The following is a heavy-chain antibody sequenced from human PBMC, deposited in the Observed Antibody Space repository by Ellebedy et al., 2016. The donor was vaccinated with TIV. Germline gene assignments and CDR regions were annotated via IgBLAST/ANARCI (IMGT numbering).Heavy chain of an antibody. CDR2: ISGYNGDT. CDR3: TRGFYEKFDP. J-gene: IGHJ5*02. Sequence: ASVKVSCKASGYTFTKYGISWVRQAPGQGLEWMGWISGYNGDTNYAQKFQGRATMTIDTSTSTVYMELRSLSFDDTAVYYCTRGFYEKFDPWGQGTLVTVS. D-gene: IGHD5/OR15-5a*01. CDR1: GYTFTKYG. V-gene: IGHV1-18*04.